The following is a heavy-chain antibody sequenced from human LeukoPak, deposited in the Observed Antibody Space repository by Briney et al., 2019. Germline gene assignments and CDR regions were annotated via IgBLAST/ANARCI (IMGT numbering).Heavy chain of an antibody. CDR1: GFMFSSNW. CDR2: IKEDGTET. J-gene: IGHJ3*02. D-gene: IGHD3-3*01. V-gene: IGHV3-7*01. CDR3: ARVAYDFWSGSDAFDI. Sequence: GGSLRLSCAASGFMFSSNWMSWVRLAPGKGLEWVANIKEDGTETYYVDSVKGRFTISRDNAKNSLYLQMNSLRAEDTAVYYCARVAYDFWSGSDAFDIWGQGTMVTVSS.